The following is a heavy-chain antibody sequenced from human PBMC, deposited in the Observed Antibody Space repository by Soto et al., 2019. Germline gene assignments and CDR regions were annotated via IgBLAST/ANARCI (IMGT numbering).Heavy chain of an antibody. V-gene: IGHV1-8*01. J-gene: IGHJ6*02. CDR1: GYTFTSYD. D-gene: IGHD1-1*01. Sequence: QVQLVQSGAEVKKPGASVKVSCKASGYTFTSYDINWVRQATGQGLEWMGWMNPNSGNTGHAQKFQGRVTMTMNTPRSTAYMELGSRRSEDTAVYYCASENAYGLDVWGQGTTVTVSS. CDR2: MNPNSGNT. CDR3: ASENAYGLDV.